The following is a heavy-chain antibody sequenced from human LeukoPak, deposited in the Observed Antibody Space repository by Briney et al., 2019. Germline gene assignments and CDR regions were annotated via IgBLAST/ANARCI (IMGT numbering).Heavy chain of an antibody. Sequence: GGSLRLSCAASAFTFIDFSMKWVRQAPGKGLEWVSYIDGSGDTIYYADSVKGRFTISRDNAKNSLDLQMNSLRDEDTAVYYSSRRFDCWGQGTLVTVSS. CDR1: AFTFIDFS. CDR2: IDGSGDTI. V-gene: IGHV3-48*02. CDR3: SRRFDC. J-gene: IGHJ4*02.